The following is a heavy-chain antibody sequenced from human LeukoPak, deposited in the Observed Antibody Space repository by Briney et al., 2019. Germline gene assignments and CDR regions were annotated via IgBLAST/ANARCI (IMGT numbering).Heavy chain of an antibody. D-gene: IGHD3-16*01. J-gene: IGHJ4*02. V-gene: IGHV3-74*01. CDR3: TKDTFGGHDY. CDR2: INTDGSTT. CDR1: GFTFSSYW. Sequence: GGSLRLSCAASGFTFSSYWMHWVRQAPGKGLLGVSRINTDGSTTSYADSVRGRFTISRDNTRNTLYLPMNSLRAEDTAVYYCTKDTFGGHDYWGQGTLVTVSS.